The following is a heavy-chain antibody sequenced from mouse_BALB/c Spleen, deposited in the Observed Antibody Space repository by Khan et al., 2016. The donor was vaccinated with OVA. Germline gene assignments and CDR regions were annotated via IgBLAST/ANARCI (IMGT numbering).Heavy chain of an antibody. J-gene: IGHJ2*01. Sequence: EVELVESGGGIVQPGGSLKRSCAASRSTISSYGMSSVRQTPDKRLELVATIDSNGGSTDYPDSVKRRVTISGDNSKNALYLQMRSLKSEETAMYYCARSAIWGQGTTLTVSS. V-gene: IGHV5-6-3*01. D-gene: IGHD2-12*01. CDR1: RSTISSYG. CDR3: ARSAI. CDR2: IDSNGGST.